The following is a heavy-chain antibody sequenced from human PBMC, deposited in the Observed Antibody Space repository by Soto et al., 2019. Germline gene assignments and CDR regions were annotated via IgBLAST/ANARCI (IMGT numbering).Heavy chain of an antibody. Sequence: QVRLVQSGAEVKKTGASVKVSCEAPGHYFSGYYMYWVRQAPGHGLEWMGWINLNSGGTNYAQKFQGRVTMTRDTSITTGYMDLRVLTSDDTAVYYCASAPPYYGISGYLEVWGLGTLVTVSS. V-gene: IGHV1-2*02. D-gene: IGHD3-22*01. CDR3: ASAPPYYGISGYLEV. CDR1: GHYFSGYY. CDR2: INLNSGGT. J-gene: IGHJ4*02.